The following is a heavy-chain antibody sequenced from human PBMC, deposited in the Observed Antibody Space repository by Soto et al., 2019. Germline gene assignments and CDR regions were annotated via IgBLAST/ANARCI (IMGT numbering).Heavy chain of an antibody. Sequence: QVQLVESGGGVVQPGRSLRLSCAASGFTFSNYGVHGVRQAPGKGLEWVAVISHDGDTEYYADSVKGRFTISRDNSKNTLYLQMNSLRVEDTDVYYCARDVMGFGELGFHLDYCGQGPLVTVSS. D-gene: IGHD3-10*01. CDR3: ARDVMGFGELGFHLDY. V-gene: IGHV3-30-3*01. CDR2: ISHDGDTE. J-gene: IGHJ4*02. CDR1: GFTFSNYG.